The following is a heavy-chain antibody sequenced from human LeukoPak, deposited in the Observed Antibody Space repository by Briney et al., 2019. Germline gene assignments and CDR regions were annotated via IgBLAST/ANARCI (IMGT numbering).Heavy chain of an antibody. CDR3: SSLRTSCSGGSCYPSGVLY. CDR1: GGSFSGYY. CDR2: INHSGST. Sequence: SETLSLTCAVYGGSFSGYYWSWIRQPPGKGLEWIGEINHSGSTNYNPSLKSRVTISVDTSKNQFSLKLSSVTAAGTAVYYCSSLRTSCSGGSCYPSGVLYWGQGTLVTVSS. V-gene: IGHV4-34*01. J-gene: IGHJ4*02. D-gene: IGHD2-15*01.